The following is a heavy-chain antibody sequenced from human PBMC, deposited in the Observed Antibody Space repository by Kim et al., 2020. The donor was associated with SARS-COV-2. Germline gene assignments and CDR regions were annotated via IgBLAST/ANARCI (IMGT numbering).Heavy chain of an antibody. CDR2: TYYRSKWYN. J-gene: IGHJ6*02. V-gene: IGHV6-1*01. D-gene: IGHD2-2*01. CDR3: AREGVRTGYCSSTSCPTGDYYYYYGMDV. CDR1: GDSVSSNSAA. Sequence: SQTLSLTCAISGDSVSSNSAAWNWIRQSPSRGLEWLGRTYYRSKWYNDYAVSVKSRITINPDTSKNQFSLQLNSVTPEDTAVYYCAREGVRTGYCSSTSCPTGDYYYYYGMDVWGQGTTVTVSS.